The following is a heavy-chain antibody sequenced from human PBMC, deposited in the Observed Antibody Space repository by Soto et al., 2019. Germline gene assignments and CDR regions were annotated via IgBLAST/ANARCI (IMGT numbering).Heavy chain of an antibody. CDR3: HGYGY. CDR2: IFSGGGT. J-gene: IGHJ4*02. V-gene: IGHV3-53*01. D-gene: IGHD5-12*01. CDR1: GFSVTANY. Sequence: VQVVESGGGLIQPGGSLRLSCEVSGFSVTANYMSWVRQAPGKGLEWVSVIFSGGGTDYVDSVKGRFTISRDISKSTLYLQMNSLRAEDTAMYYCHGYGYWGQGTLVTVSS.